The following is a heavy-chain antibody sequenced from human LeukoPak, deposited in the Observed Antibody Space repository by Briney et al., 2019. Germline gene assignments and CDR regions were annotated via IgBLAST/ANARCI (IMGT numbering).Heavy chain of an antibody. CDR3: ARHSLPGTTPFDY. J-gene: IGHJ4*02. V-gene: IGHV1-2*02. CDR2: INPNNGDT. CDR1: GYIFTDFF. Sequence: ASVKVSCKASGYIFTDFFMHWVRQAPGQGLEWMGWINPNNGDTNYAQKFQGRVTMTRDTSITTAYMELTSLKSDDTAAYYCARHSLPGTTPFDYWGQGTLVTVSS. D-gene: IGHD1-1*01.